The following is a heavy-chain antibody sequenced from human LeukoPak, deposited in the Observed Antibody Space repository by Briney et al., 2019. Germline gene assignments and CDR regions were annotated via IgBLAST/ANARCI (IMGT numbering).Heavy chain of an antibody. J-gene: IGHJ4*02. CDR2: ISSSSSYI. CDR1: GFTFSSYS. V-gene: IGHV3-21*01. CDR3: ARVGGYSYGTWIDY. Sequence: PGGSLRLSCGASGFTFSSYSMNWVRQARGKGLEGVSSISSSSSYIYYADSVKGRFTISRGNAKNSLYLQMNSLRAEDTAVYYCARVGGYSYGTWIDYWGQGTLVTVSS. D-gene: IGHD5-18*01.